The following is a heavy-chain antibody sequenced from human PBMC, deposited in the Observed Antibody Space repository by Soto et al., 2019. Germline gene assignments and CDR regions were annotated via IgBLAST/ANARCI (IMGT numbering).Heavy chain of an antibody. Sequence: QLQLQESGPGLVKPSETLSLTCTVSGGSISSSSYYWGWIRQPQGKGLEWVGSIYYSGSTYYNPSLKSRVTISVDTSKNQFSLKLSSVTAADTAVYYCAIVVVVAATHFDYWGQGTLVTVSS. J-gene: IGHJ4*02. D-gene: IGHD2-15*01. CDR3: AIVVVVAATHFDY. CDR2: IYYSGST. CDR1: GGSISSSSYY. V-gene: IGHV4-39*01.